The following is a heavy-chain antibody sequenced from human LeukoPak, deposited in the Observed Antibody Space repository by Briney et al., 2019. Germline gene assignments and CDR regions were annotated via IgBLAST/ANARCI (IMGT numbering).Heavy chain of an antibody. V-gene: IGHV4-4*07. CDR1: GGSISSYY. CDR3: ARERSQLVPFYCYYGMHV. D-gene: IGHD6-13*01. CDR2: IYTSGST. J-gene: IGHJ6*01. Sequence: PSETLSLTCTVSGGSISSYYWSWIRQPAGKGLEWIGRIYTSGSTNYNPSLKSRVTMSVVTSKNQFSPKLGSVTAANTAVYHCARERSQLVPFYCYYGMHVWGEGTRVSVS.